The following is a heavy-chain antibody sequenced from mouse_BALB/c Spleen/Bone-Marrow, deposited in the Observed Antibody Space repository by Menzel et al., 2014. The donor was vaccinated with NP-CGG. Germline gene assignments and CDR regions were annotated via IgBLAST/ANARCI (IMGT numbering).Heavy chain of an antibody. V-gene: IGHV1S41*01. J-gene: IGHJ1*01. Sequence: DLVKPGASVKLSCKASGYTFTSYWINWIKQRPGQGLEWIGRMAPGSGSTYYNEMFKGKATLTVDTSSSTAYIQLSSLSSEDSAVYFCARSRDGYFDVWGAGTTVTVSS. CDR1: GYTFTSYW. CDR2: MAPGSGST. CDR3: ARSRDGYFDV.